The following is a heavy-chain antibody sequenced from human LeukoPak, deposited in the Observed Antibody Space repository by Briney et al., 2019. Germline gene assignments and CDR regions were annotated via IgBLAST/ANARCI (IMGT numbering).Heavy chain of an antibody. CDR1: GYTFTSYG. Sequence: ASVKVSCKASGYTFTSYGITWVRQAPGQGLEWMGWISSYNGNTIYARNFQGRITMTTDTFTSTAYMELRSLISDDTAVYYCARDRQGSGPRPPETNWFDPWGQGTLVTVSS. J-gene: IGHJ5*02. D-gene: IGHD1-14*01. CDR3: ARDRQGSGPRPPETNWFDP. V-gene: IGHV1-18*01. CDR2: ISSYNGNT.